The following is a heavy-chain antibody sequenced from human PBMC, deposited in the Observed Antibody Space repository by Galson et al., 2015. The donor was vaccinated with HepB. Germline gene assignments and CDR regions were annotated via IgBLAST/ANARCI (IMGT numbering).Heavy chain of an antibody. CDR3: ARDSFLEWLPHQPIDT. J-gene: IGHJ5*02. V-gene: IGHV3-11*01. CDR1: GFSFNDYY. CDR2: IGSSGSKI. D-gene: IGHD3-3*02. Sequence: SLRLSCAASGFSFNDYYMNWIRQAPGKGLEWISSIGSSGSKIYYADSVKGRFTISRDNAKNSLYLQMNSLRVEDTAIYYCARDSFLEWLPHQPIDTWGQGTLITVSS.